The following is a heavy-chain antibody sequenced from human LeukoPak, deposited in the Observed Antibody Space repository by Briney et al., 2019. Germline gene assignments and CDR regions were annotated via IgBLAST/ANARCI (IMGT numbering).Heavy chain of an antibody. Sequence: GGSLRLSCAASGFTFSGSAMHWVRQASGKGLGWVGRIRSKANSYATAYAASVKGRFTISRDDSKNTAYLQMNSLKTEDTAVYYCAYGSGSYYNEYYFDYWGQGTLVTVSS. D-gene: IGHD3-10*01. CDR3: AYGSGSYYNEYYFDY. CDR2: IRSKANSYAT. J-gene: IGHJ4*02. CDR1: GFTFSGSA. V-gene: IGHV3-73*01.